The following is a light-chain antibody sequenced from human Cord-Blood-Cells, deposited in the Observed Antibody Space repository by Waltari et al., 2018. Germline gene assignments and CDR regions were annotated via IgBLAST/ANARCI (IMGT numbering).Light chain of an antibody. Sequence: SYVLAQPPLVSVDPGKTARVTCGGKNIGSQRVHTHQQKPGQAPVLVVYDDSDRPSGIPERFPGSNSGNTATLTISRVEAGDEADYYCQVWDSSSDHYVVFGGGTKLTVL. CDR2: DDS. V-gene: IGLV3-21*03. CDR3: QVWDSSSDHYVV. CDR1: NIGSQR. J-gene: IGLJ2*01.